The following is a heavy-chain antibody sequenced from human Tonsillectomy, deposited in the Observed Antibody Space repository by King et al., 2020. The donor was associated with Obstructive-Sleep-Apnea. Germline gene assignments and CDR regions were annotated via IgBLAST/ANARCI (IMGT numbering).Heavy chain of an antibody. V-gene: IGHV3-43*01. CDR2: ISWDGGST. CDR3: ARGMGYCSSTSCYDRGYYYYGMDV. Sequence: VQLVESGGVVVQPGGSLRLSCAASGFTFDDYTMHWVRQAPGKGLEWVSLISWDGGSTYYADSVKGRFTISRDNSKNSLYLQMNSLRTEDTALYYCARGMGYCSSTSCYDRGYYYYGMDVWGQGTTVTVSS. D-gene: IGHD2-2*01. J-gene: IGHJ6*02. CDR1: GFTFDDYT.